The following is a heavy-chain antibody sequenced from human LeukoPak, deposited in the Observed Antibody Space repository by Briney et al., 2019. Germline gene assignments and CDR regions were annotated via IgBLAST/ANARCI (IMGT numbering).Heavy chain of an antibody. V-gene: IGHV3-7*01. CDR1: RFTFSNYW. Sequence: PGGSLRLSCAASRFTFSNYWMTWVRQAPGKGLEWVGNINQDANKINYVDSVKGRFTISRVNAENSLYLQMNSLRADDTAIYYCARDRHINSWSNDRFDYWGQGALVTVSS. CDR3: ARDRHINSWSNDRFDY. J-gene: IGHJ4*02. D-gene: IGHD6-13*01. CDR2: INQDANKI.